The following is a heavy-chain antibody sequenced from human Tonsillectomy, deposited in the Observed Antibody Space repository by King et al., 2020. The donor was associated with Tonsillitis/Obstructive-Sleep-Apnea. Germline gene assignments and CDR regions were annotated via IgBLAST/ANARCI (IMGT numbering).Heavy chain of an antibody. D-gene: IGHD2-21*01. CDR2: IYYSGST. J-gene: IGHJ4*02. CDR3: ARLNKVVRHFDY. CDR1: GGSISSSSYY. V-gene: IGHV4-39*01. Sequence: LQLQESGPRLVKPSETLSLTCTVSGGSISSSSYYWGWIRQPPGKGLEWIGSIYYSGSTYYNPSLKSRVTISVDTSKNQFSLKMSSVTAADTAVYYCARLNKVVRHFDYWGQGTLVTVSS.